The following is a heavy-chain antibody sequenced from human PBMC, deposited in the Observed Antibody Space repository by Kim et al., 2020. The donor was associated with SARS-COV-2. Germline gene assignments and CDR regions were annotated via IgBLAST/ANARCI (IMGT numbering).Heavy chain of an antibody. V-gene: IGHV1-18*01. CDR1: GYTFTSYG. Sequence: ASVKVSCKASGYTFTSYGISWVRQAPGQGLEWMGWISTSNGHTNYAQKLQGRVTMTTDTSTSTAYMELRSLRSDDTAVYYCARRTVTNWGHWFDPWGQGTLVTVSS. CDR3: ARRTVTNWGHWFDP. J-gene: IGHJ5*02. CDR2: ISTSNGHT. D-gene: IGHD4-17*01.